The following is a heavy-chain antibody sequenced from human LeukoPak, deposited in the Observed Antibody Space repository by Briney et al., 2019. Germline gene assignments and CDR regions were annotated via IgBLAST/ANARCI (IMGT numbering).Heavy chain of an antibody. CDR3: ARLRGYSYGHGDY. D-gene: IGHD5-18*01. J-gene: IGHJ4*02. CDR2: IYYSGST. Sequence: SETLSLTCTVSGGSISSYYWSWIRQPPGKGLEWIGYIYYSGSTYYNPSLKSRVTISVDTSKNQFSLRLSSVTAADTAVYYCARLRGYSYGHGDYWGQGTLVTVSS. CDR1: GGSISSYY. V-gene: IGHV4-59*04.